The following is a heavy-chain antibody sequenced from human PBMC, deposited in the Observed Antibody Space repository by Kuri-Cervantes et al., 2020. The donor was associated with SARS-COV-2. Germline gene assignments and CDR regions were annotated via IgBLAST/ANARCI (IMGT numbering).Heavy chain of an antibody. V-gene: IGHV1-69*05. CDR3: ARPRGIVVVPAAMGGAFDI. CDR1: GGTFSSYA. CDR2: IIPIFGTA. J-gene: IGHJ3*02. Sequence: SVKASCKASGGTFSSYAISWVRQAPGQGLEWMGGIIPIFGTANYAQKLQGRVTMTTDTSTSTAYMELRSLRSDDTAVYYCARPRGIVVVPAAMGGAFDIWGQGTMVTVSS. D-gene: IGHD2-2*01.